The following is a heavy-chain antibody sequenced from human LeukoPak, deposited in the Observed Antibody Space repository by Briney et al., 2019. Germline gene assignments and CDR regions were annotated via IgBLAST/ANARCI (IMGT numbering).Heavy chain of an antibody. Sequence: ASVKVSCKASGYTFTSYYLHWVRQAPGQGLEWMGIINPGGDTTTYAQKFQGRVTMTRDTSTSTFYMELSSLRSEDTAVYYCARVSCSGGSRSLDYWGQGTLVTVSS. V-gene: IGHV1-46*01. CDR2: INPGGDTT. J-gene: IGHJ4*02. CDR1: GYTFTSYY. D-gene: IGHD2-15*01. CDR3: ARVSCSGGSRSLDY.